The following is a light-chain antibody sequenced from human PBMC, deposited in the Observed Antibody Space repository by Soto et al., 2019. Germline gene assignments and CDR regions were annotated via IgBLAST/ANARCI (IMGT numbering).Light chain of an antibody. Sequence: ELVLTQSPGTLSLSPGARATLSCRASQTVTSSYLAWYQQKPGQAPRLLIYGASSRATGIPGRFSGSGSGTDFTLTISRLEPEDFAVYYCQQYGSSPLCTFGQGTKLEIK. CDR3: QQYGSSPLCT. J-gene: IGKJ2*02. V-gene: IGKV3-20*01. CDR2: GAS. CDR1: QTVTSSY.